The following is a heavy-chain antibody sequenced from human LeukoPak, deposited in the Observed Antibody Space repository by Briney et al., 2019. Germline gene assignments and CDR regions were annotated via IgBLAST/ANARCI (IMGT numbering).Heavy chain of an antibody. J-gene: IGHJ4*02. CDR2: IYYSGST. V-gene: IGHV4-59*01. D-gene: IGHD6-13*01. CDR3: ARGTGIAAGYPHDY. CDR1: GGSISSYY. Sequence: SETLSLTCTVSGGSISSYYWSWIRQPPGKGLEWGWYIYYSGSTNYNPSLKSRVTISVDTSKNQFSLKLSSVTAADTAVYYCARGTGIAAGYPHDYWGQGTLVTVSS.